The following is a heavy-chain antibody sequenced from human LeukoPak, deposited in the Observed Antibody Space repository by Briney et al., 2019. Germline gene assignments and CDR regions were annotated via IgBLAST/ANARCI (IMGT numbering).Heavy chain of an antibody. V-gene: IGHV3-15*01. CDR2: IRSKTDGGTT. CDR3: TTDARWWPQYYFDY. D-gene: IGHD4-23*01. Sequence: GGSLRLSCAASGFTFSDAWMAWVRQAPGKGLEWVGRIRSKTDGGTTDYAAPVKGRFTISRDDSKNTLYLQMNSLKTEDTAVYYCTTDARWWPQYYFDYWGQGTLVTVSS. CDR1: GFTFSDAW. J-gene: IGHJ4*02.